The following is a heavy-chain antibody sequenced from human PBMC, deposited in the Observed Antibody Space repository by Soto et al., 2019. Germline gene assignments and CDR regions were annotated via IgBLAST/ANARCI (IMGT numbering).Heavy chain of an antibody. CDR2: MNPGSGDT. J-gene: IGHJ5*02. CDR3: ARMATFGSLNWFDP. Sequence: APVKVSCKASGYSFTNNDVSWVRQATGQGLEWMGWMNPGSGDTGYAQKFQGRVTMTRDISTATAYMELSSLRSDDTATYYCARMATFGSLNWFDPWGQGTLVTVSS. V-gene: IGHV1-8*01. CDR1: GYSFTNND. D-gene: IGHD3-16*01.